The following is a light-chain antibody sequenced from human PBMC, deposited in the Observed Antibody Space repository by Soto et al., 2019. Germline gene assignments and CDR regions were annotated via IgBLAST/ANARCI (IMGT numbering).Light chain of an antibody. CDR1: NSNIGSNA. CDR2: SNN. V-gene: IGLV1-44*01. CDR3: AAWDDTLNGVL. J-gene: IGLJ2*01. Sequence: QSVLTQPPSASETPGQRVTISCSGSNSNIGSNAVNWYQQLPGTAPKLLIYSNNQRPSGVPDRFSGSKSGTSASLAIRGLQSEDEADYYCAAWDDTLNGVLFGGGTKLTVL.